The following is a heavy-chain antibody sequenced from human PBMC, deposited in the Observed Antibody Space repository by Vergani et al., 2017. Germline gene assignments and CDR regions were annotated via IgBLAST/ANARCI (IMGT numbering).Heavy chain of an antibody. CDR1: GGSISSSSYY. D-gene: IGHD3-10*01. J-gene: IGHJ5*02. Sequence: QLQLQESGPGLVKPSETLSLTCTVSGGSISSSSYYWGWIRQPPGKGLEWIGSIYYSGSTYYNPSLKSRFTISVDTSKNQFSLKLSSVTAADTAVYYCARHGPGYYYGSGKFDPWGQGTLVTVSS. CDR2: IYYSGST. V-gene: IGHV4-39*01. CDR3: ARHGPGYYYGSGKFDP.